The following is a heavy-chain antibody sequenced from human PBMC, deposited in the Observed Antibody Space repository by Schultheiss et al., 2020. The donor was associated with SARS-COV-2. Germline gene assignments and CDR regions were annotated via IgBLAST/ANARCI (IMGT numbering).Heavy chain of an antibody. CDR2: ISSNGGST. Sequence: WGSLRLSCAASGFTFSDYAMHWVRQAPGKGLEYVSAISSNGGSTYYADSVKGRFTISRDNSKNTLYLQMNSLRAEDTAVYYCARGNHYSSSWYRPPEGYYCYGMDVWGQGTTVTVSS. V-gene: IGHV3-64*04. CDR1: GFTFSDYA. CDR3: ARGNHYSSSWYRPPEGYYCYGMDV. J-gene: IGHJ6*02. D-gene: IGHD6-13*01.